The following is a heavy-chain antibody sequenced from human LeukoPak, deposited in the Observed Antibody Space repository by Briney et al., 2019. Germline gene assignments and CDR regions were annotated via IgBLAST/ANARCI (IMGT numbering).Heavy chain of an antibody. Sequence: ASVKVSCKASGYTFTTYDINWVRQATGQGLEWMGWINGYNGNTNYAQNVQGRVTMTTDTSTSTAYMELRSLRSDDTAVYYCARAVTGHSSSWYNWFDPWGQGTLVTVSS. D-gene: IGHD6-13*01. CDR3: ARAVTGHSSSWYNWFDP. V-gene: IGHV1-18*01. CDR2: INGYNGNT. CDR1: GYTFTTYD. J-gene: IGHJ5*02.